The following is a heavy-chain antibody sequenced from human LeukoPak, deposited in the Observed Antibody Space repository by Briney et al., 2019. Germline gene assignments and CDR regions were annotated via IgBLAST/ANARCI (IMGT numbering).Heavy chain of an antibody. CDR2: IYYTGIT. J-gene: IGHJ4*02. Sequence: SDTLSLTCTISGSFITSVSHYWGWIRQPPGKGLEWIGDIYYTGITYYSPSLRSRVTMSVHTSENQFSLRLNSVTAVDTAVYYCARRWGNIVGVTYEYWGQGTLVTVSS. CDR3: ARRWGNIVGVTYEY. CDR1: GSFITSVSHY. V-gene: IGHV4-39*01. D-gene: IGHD3-16*01.